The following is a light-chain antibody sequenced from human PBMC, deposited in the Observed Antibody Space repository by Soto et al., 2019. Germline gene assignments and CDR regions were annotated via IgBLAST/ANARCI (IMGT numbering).Light chain of an antibody. Sequence: ELVLTQSPGTLSLSPGERATLSCGASHRISSSYLAWFQQKPGQAPRLLIHGVSNRATGIPDRFSGSGSGTDFTLTISRLEPEDSAVYYCQQYGNSPWTSGPGTKVDIK. CDR3: QQYGNSPWT. CDR1: HRISSSY. CDR2: GVS. J-gene: IGKJ1*01. V-gene: IGKV3-20*01.